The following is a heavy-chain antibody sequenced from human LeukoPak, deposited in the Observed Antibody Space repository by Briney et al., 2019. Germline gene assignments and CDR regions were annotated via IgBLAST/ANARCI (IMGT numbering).Heavy chain of an antibody. J-gene: IGHJ6*02. Sequence: GGSLRLSCAASGFTVSSNYMSWVRQAPGKGLEWVSVIYSGGSTYYADSVKGRFTISRDNSKNTLYLQMNSLRAEDTAVYYCARSMYYDFWSGPYGMDVWGQGTTVTVSS. V-gene: IGHV3-53*01. CDR3: ARSMYYDFWSGPYGMDV. D-gene: IGHD3-3*01. CDR2: IYSGGST. CDR1: GFTVSSNY.